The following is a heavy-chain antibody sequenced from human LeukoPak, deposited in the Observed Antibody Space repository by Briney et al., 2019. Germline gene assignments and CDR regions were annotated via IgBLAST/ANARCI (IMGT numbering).Heavy chain of an antibody. CDR3: AKGEQQLVHYVAFDI. CDR2: ISSSSSYI. Sequence: PGGSLRLSCAASGFTFSSYSMNWVRQAPGKGLEWVSSISSSSSYIYYADSVKGRFTISRDNAKNSLYLQMNSLRAEDTAVYYCAKGEQQLVHYVAFDIWGQGTMVTVSS. V-gene: IGHV3-21*01. CDR1: GFTFSSYS. D-gene: IGHD6-13*01. J-gene: IGHJ3*02.